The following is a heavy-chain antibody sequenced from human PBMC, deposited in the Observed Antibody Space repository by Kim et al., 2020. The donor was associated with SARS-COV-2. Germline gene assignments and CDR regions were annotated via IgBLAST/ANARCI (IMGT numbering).Heavy chain of an antibody. V-gene: IGHV3-23*01. CDR3: AKDQRGSGDYYRGIDY. CDR1: GFTFSSYA. J-gene: IGHJ4*02. Sequence: GGSLRLSCAASGFTFSSYAINWVRQAPGKGLEWVSIIGSRGVTTYYADSVKGRFTISRDNSKNTLYLQMNSLRAEDTAIYYCAKDQRGSGDYYRGIDYWGQGTLVTVSS. D-gene: IGHD3-10*01. CDR2: IGSRGVTT.